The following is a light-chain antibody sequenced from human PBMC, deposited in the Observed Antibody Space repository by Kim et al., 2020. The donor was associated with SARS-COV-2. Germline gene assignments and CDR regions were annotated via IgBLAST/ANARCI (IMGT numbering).Light chain of an antibody. J-gene: IGLJ2*01. V-gene: IGLV1-44*01. CDR1: SSNIGSNT. CDR2: SNN. Sequence: GQRVTISCSGSSSNIGSNTVDWYHQQPGTDPTVLIYSNNPRPSGVPPRFSGCTSGGYASLPISALQSADEEDYYCAVWAGGLNGVVFGGGTQLTVL. CDR3: AVWAGGLNGVV.